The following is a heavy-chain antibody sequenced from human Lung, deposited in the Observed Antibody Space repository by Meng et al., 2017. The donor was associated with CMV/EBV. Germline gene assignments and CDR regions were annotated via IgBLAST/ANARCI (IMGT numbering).Heavy chain of an antibody. J-gene: IGHJ6*02. V-gene: IGHV3-21*01. Sequence: GGSXRLSCAASGFTFSSYSMNWVRQAPGKGLEWVSSISSSSSYIYYADSVKGRFTISRDNAKNSLYLQMNSLRAEDTAVYYCARDPGLDSAAYYDFWSGSRLYYYYGMDVXGQGXTVTVSS. D-gene: IGHD3-3*01. CDR1: GFTFSSYS. CDR2: ISSSSSYI. CDR3: ARDPGLDSAAYYDFWSGSRLYYYYGMDV.